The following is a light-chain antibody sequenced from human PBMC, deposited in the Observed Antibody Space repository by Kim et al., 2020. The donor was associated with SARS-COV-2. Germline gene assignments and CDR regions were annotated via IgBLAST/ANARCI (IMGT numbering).Light chain of an antibody. CDR2: AAS. V-gene: IGKV1-39*01. Sequence: TSLGDTVTITCRASQSIKNFLNWYQQKRGKAPKLLISAASSLQSVVPSRFSGSGSGTDFTLTISSLQPEDFATYYCQQSFSNPITFGQGTRLEIK. CDR1: QSIKNF. J-gene: IGKJ5*01. CDR3: QQSFSNPIT.